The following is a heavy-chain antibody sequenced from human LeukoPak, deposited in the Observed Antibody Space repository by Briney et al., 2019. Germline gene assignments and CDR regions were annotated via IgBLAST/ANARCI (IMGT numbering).Heavy chain of an antibody. D-gene: IGHD4-17*01. Sequence: TASETLSLTGAVSGYTISSGYYWGWIRQPPGKGLEWIGEINHSGSTNYNPSLKSRVTISVDTSKNQFSLKLSSVTAADTAVYYCARGPMADGDDLVGWWGQGTLVTVSS. V-gene: IGHV4-38-2*01. J-gene: IGHJ4*02. CDR2: INHSGST. CDR1: GYTISSGYY. CDR3: ARGPMADGDDLVGW.